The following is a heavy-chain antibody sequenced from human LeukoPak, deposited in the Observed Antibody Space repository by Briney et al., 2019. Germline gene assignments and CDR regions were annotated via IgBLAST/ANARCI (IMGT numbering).Heavy chain of an antibody. D-gene: IGHD6-19*01. V-gene: IGHV3-21*01. CDR3: ARDSPAGSPDY. Sequence: GGSLRLSCAASGFTFSSYWMNWVRQAPGKGLEWVSSISSSSSYIYYADSVKGRFTISRDNAKNSLYLQMNSLRAEDTAVYYCARDSPAGSPDYWGQGTLVTVSS. J-gene: IGHJ4*02. CDR1: GFTFSSYW. CDR2: ISSSSSYI.